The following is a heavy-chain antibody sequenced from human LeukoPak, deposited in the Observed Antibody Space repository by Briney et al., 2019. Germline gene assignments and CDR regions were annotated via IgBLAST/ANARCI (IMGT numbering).Heavy chain of an antibody. CDR1: GFIFSSYS. D-gene: IGHD6-13*01. Sequence: GGSLRLSCAASGFIFSSYSMSWVRQAPGKGLEWVTVITGSGGNTYYADSVKGRFTISKDNSKNTVYLQMSSLRVDDTAVYYCAKAASSSWPSYYYGMDVWGQGTTVTVSS. V-gene: IGHV3-23*01. J-gene: IGHJ6*02. CDR3: AKAASSSWPSYYYGMDV. CDR2: ITGSGGNT.